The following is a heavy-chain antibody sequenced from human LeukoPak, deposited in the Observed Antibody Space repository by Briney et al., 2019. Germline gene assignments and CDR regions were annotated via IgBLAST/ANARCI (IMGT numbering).Heavy chain of an antibody. D-gene: IGHD3-3*01. CDR1: GFIFGSYV. V-gene: IGHV3-30*02. J-gene: IGHJ4*02. CDR2: IRYDGSDK. CDR3: AKDWMGPTIFGVGPHDY. Sequence: GGSLRLSCAASGFIFGSYVMHGVPQAPGKGLEWVAFIRYDGSDKYYADSGKGRFTIARDSSKNTLNLQTKSLRAEDASVSYCAKDWMGPTIFGVGPHDYWGQGTLVTVSS.